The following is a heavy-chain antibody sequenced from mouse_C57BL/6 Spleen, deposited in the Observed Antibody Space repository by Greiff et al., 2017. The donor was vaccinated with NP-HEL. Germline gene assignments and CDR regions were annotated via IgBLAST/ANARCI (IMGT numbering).Heavy chain of an antibody. CDR2: IDPSDSYT. J-gene: IGHJ2*01. CDR1: GYTFTSYW. D-gene: IGHD3-1*01. V-gene: IGHV1-69*01. Sequence: QVQLQQPGAELVMPGASVKLSCKASGYTFTSYWMHWVKQRPGQGLEWIGEIDPSDSYTNYNQKFKGKSTLTVDKSSSTAYMQLSSLTSEDSAVYYCARGPRGFDYWGQGTTLTVSS. CDR3: ARGPRGFDY.